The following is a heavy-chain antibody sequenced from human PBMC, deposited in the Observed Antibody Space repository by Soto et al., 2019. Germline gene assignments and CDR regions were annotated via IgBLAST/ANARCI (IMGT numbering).Heavy chain of an antibody. J-gene: IGHJ4*02. V-gene: IGHV4-39*01. D-gene: IGHD3-22*01. CDR3: ARYYYDSSGYSFPTDY. CDR2: IYYSGST. CDR1: GGSISSISYY. Sequence: ASETLSLTCTVSGGSISSISYYWGWIRQPPGKGLEWIGSIYYSGSTYYNPSLKSRVTISVDTSKNQFSLKLSSVTAADTAVYYCARYYYDSSGYSFPTDYWGQGTLVTVS.